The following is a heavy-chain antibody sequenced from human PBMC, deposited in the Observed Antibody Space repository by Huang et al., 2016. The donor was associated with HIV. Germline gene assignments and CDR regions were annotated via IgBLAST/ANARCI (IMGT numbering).Heavy chain of an antibody. CDR3: AKEIAVPGSRWFDP. V-gene: IGHV3-30*18. D-gene: IGHD6-13*01. J-gene: IGHJ5*02. CDR2: ISYDGNYK. Sequence: QVQLVESGGGVVQPGRSLRLSCAASEFPFSDYAMHWVRQAPGKGLEGLAVISYDGNYKNHADSVKGRFTISRDNSKNTLYLEMNSLRAEDTAVYFCAKEIAVPGSRWFDPWGQGTLVTVSS. CDR1: EFPFSDYA.